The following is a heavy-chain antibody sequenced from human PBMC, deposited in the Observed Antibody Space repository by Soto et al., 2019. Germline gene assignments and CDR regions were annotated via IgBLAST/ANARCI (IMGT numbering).Heavy chain of an antibody. Sequence: SETLSLTCTVSGGSISGYYWSWIRQPPGNGLEWTGYIYDSGTTNYNSSLKSRVTISVDTSKNQFSLKLSSVTAADTAVYHCARRVVRGVIRWFDPWGQGTLVTVYS. V-gene: IGHV4-59*01. CDR1: GGSISGYY. CDR2: IYDSGTT. D-gene: IGHD3-10*01. CDR3: ARRVVRGVIRWFDP. J-gene: IGHJ5*02.